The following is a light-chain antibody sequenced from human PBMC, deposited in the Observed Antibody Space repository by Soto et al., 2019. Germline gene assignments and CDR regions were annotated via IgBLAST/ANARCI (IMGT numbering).Light chain of an antibody. J-gene: IGKJ5*01. Sequence: EIVWTQSPGTLSLSPGERASLSCGAGHSININSLAWYQQKPGQAPRLLIYDASNRATGIPARFSGSGSGTDFTVTISSLEPEDFAVYYCQQRSSWPITFGPGTRLEIK. CDR3: QQRSSWPIT. CDR2: DAS. V-gene: IGKV3D-20*02. CDR1: HSININS.